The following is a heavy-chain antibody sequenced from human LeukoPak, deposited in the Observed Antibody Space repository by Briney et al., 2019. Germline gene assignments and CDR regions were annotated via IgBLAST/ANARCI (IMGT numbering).Heavy chain of an antibody. CDR1: LGTFSSYA. Sequence: SLRVSPKASLGTFSSYAISWVRQAPGQRLEWMGRMIPILGIENYAQKVQSRVTITADKSTSKAYMERSSLRSEYTAGYYWARDRVLQRKATITDDYWGQGTLVTVSS. J-gene: IGHJ4*02. D-gene: IGHD5-12*01. CDR2: MIPILGIE. V-gene: IGHV1-69*04. CDR3: ARDRVLQRKATITDDY.